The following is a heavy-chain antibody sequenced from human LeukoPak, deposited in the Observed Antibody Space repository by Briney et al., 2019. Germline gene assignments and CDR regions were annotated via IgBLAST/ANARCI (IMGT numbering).Heavy chain of an antibody. J-gene: IGHJ5*01. Sequence: GGSLRLSCVASGFTFTNYAMSWVRQAPGKGLEWVSGIFGSTGSTYYADSVKGRVTISRDNSRNTVYLQMNSLRAEDTAVYYCSIAISSAWHNYNSGGQGTPVSASP. V-gene: IGHV3-23*01. CDR2: IFGSTGST. CDR1: GFTFTNYA. CDR3: SIAISSAWHNYNS. D-gene: IGHD6-19*01.